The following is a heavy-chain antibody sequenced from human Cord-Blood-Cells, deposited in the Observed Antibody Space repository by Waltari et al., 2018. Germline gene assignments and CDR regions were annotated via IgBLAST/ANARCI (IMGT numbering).Heavy chain of an antibody. CDR3: ARGRLNSSGYYDAFDI. D-gene: IGHD3-22*01. Sequence: QVQLQQWGAGLLKPSETLSLTCAVYGGSFSGYYWSWIRQPPGKGLEWIGEINQSGSTNYNPSLTSRVTISVNTSKNQFSLKLSSVTAADTTVYYCARGRLNSSGYYDAFDIWGQGTMVTVSS. V-gene: IGHV4-34*01. CDR1: GGSFSGYY. J-gene: IGHJ3*02. CDR2: INQSGST.